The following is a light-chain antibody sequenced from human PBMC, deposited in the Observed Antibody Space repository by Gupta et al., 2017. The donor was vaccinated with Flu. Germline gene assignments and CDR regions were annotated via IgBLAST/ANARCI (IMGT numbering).Light chain of an antibody. Sequence: SPGQTAIITCSGDKLGDKYACWYQQKPGQSPVLVIYQDSKRPSGIPERFSGSNSGNTATLTISGTQAMDEADYYCQAWDSSTVVFGGGTKLTVL. V-gene: IGLV3-1*01. CDR2: QDS. CDR1: KLGDKY. CDR3: QAWDSSTVV. J-gene: IGLJ2*01.